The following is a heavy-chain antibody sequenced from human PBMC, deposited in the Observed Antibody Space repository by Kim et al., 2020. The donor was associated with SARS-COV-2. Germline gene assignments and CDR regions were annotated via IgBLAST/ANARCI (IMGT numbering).Heavy chain of an antibody. CDR3: AKDGRIVGATYFDY. J-gene: IGHJ4*02. D-gene: IGHD1-26*01. Sequence: ADSGKGRFTISRDKSKNTLYLQMSSLRAEDTAVYYCAKDGRIVGATYFDYWGQGTLVTVSS. V-gene: IGHV3-33*03.